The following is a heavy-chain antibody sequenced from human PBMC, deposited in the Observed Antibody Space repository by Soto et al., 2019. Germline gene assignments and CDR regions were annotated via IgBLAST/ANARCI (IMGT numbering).Heavy chain of an antibody. J-gene: IGHJ5*02. D-gene: IGHD3-9*01. CDR1: GYTFTSYG. V-gene: IGHV1-18*01. CDR3: ARTKPYYDILTGYFPEPTLSNWFDP. Sequence: ASVKVSCKASGYTFTSYGISWVRQAPGQGLEWMGWISAYNGNTNYAQKLQGRVTMTTDTSTSTAYMELRSLRSDDTAVYYCARTKPYYDILTGYFPEPTLSNWFDPWGQGTLVTVSS. CDR2: ISAYNGNT.